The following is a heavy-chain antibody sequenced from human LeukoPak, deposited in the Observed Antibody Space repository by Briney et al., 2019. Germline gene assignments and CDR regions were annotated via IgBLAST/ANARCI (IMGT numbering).Heavy chain of an antibody. CDR3: ARRGDRFCTSRNCPPHNYFYYMDV. CDR1: GFTFSSYA. D-gene: IGHD2-8*01. V-gene: IGHV3-23*01. Sequence: PGGSLRLSCAASGFTFSSYAMSWVRQAPGKGLEWVSSIGGGGDYTYYTDSVKGRFIISRDNSNNTLYVEMTSLRAEDTAVYFCARRGDRFCTSRNCPPHNYFYYMDVWGNGTTVAVSS. J-gene: IGHJ6*03. CDR2: IGGGGDYT.